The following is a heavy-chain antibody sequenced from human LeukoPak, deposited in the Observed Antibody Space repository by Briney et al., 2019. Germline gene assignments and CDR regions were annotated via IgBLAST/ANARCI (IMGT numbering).Heavy chain of an antibody. D-gene: IGHD6-19*01. Sequence: SETLSLTCAVYGGSFSGYYWSWIRQPPGKGLEWIGEINHSGSTNYNPSLKSRVTISVDTSKNQLSLKLSSVTAADTAVYYCARDAPGRAVAGNDYWGQGTLVTVS. V-gene: IGHV4-34*01. J-gene: IGHJ4*02. CDR2: INHSGST. CDR3: ARDAPGRAVAGNDY. CDR1: GGSFSGYY.